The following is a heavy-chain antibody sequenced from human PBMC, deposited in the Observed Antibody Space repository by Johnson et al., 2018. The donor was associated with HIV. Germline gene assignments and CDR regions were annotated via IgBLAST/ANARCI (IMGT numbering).Heavy chain of an antibody. D-gene: IGHD1-14*01. V-gene: IGHV3-20*04. CDR2: LNWNGAST. CDR1: GFTFDDYG. J-gene: IGHJ3*02. CDR3: AKGEPVAFDI. Sequence: MLLVESGGGLVKPGGSLRLSCAASGFTFDDYGLSWVRQAPGHGLERVSGLNWNGASTGYADSVKGRFTISRDNAKNSLYLQMNSLRPEDTAVYYCAKGEPVAFDIWGQGTMVTVSS.